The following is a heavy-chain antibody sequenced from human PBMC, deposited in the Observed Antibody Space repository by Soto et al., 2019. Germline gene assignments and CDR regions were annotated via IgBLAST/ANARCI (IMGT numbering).Heavy chain of an antibody. CDR2: INSDGSST. CDR3: ASFGHCSGGSGHRAWGAFDI. Sequence: EVQRVESGGGLVQPWGSLRLSCAASGFTFSSYWMHWVRQAPGKGLVWVSRINSDGSSTSYADSVKGRFTISRDNAKNTLYLHMNSLRAEDTAVYYCASFGHCSGGSGHRAWGAFDIWGQGTMVTVSS. CDR1: GFTFSSYW. J-gene: IGHJ3*02. V-gene: IGHV3-74*01. D-gene: IGHD2-15*01.